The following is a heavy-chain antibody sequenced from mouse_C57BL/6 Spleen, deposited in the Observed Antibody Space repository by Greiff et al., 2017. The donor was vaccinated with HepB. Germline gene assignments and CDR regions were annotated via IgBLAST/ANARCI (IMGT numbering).Heavy chain of an antibody. CDR1: GYTFTSYW. V-gene: IGHV1-5*01. CDR2: IYPGNSDT. D-gene: IGHD1-1*01. Sequence: EVQLQQSGTVLARPGASVKMSCKTSGYTFTSYWMHWVKQRPGQGLEWIGAIYPGNSDTSYNQKFKGKAKLTAVTTASTAYMERSSLTNEDSAVYYCTRGGYYGSSSYYFDYWGQGTTLTVSS. J-gene: IGHJ2*01. CDR3: TRGGYYGSSSYYFDY.